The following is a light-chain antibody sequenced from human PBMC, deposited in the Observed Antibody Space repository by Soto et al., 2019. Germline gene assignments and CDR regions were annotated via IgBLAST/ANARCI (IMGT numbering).Light chain of an antibody. Sequence: AIQMTQSPSSLSSAVGDRVTITCRASQGSRNDVGWYQQKPGKAPKLLIYAVSSLQSGVPSRFSGSGSGKDFIVTIRSLQPDDFATYCCRQDYSVPLACGGGTKV. CDR3: RQDYSVPLA. CDR1: QGSRND. V-gene: IGKV1-6*01. CDR2: AVS. J-gene: IGKJ4*02.